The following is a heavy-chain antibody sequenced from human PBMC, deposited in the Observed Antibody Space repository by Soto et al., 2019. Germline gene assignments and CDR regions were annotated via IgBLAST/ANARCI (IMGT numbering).Heavy chain of an antibody. J-gene: IGHJ4*02. CDR1: GRSISSGNYY. D-gene: IGHD2-15*01. V-gene: IGHV4-30-4*01. CDR2: IYYSGST. CDR3: ARYGSGECNRGSCYSPFDY. Sequence: TLSLTCTVSGRSISSGNYYWSWIRQPPGKGLEWIGYIYYSGSTYYNPSLRSRVTISVDTSKNQFSLKLSSVTAADTAVYYCARYGSGECNRGSCYSPFDYWGQGTLVTVSS.